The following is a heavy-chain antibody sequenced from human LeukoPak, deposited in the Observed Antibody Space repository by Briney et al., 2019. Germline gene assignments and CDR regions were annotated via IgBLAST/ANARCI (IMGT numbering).Heavy chain of an antibody. J-gene: IGHJ5*02. CDR2: INHSGST. Sequence: SGTLSLTCAVYGGSFSGYYWSWIRQPPGKGLEWIGEINHSGSTNYNPSLKSRVTISVDTSKNQFSLKLSSVTAADTAVYYCARHGKSSGWLQNWFDPWGQGTLVTVSS. CDR3: ARHGKSSGWLQNWFDP. D-gene: IGHD6-19*01. CDR1: GGSFSGYY. V-gene: IGHV4-34*01.